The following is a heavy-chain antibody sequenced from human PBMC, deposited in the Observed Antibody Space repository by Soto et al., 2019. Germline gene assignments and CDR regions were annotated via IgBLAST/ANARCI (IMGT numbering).Heavy chain of an antibody. V-gene: IGHV4-39*01. CDR3: ARHSDYGDYDDMDV. J-gene: IGHJ6*02. Sequence: SETLSLTCTVSGGSISSSSYYWGWIRQPPGKGLEWIGSIYYSGSTYYNPSLKSRVTISVDTSKNQFSLKLSSVTAADTAVYYCARHSDYGDYDDMDVWGQGTTVTVSS. CDR2: IYYSGST. D-gene: IGHD4-17*01. CDR1: GGSISSSSYY.